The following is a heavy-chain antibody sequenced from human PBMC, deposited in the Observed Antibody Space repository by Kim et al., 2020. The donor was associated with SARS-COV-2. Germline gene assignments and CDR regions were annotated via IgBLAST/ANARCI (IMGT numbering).Heavy chain of an antibody. J-gene: IGHJ4*02. CDR2: IKSKTDGGTT. CDR1: GFTFSNAW. CDR3: TTDYDSMCYYGSGRLDY. Sequence: GGSLRLSCAASGFTFSNAWMSWVRQAPGKGLEWVGRIKSKTDGGTTDYAAPVKGRFTISRNDSKNTLYLQMNSPKTEDTDVYFCTTDYDSMCYYGSGRLDYWGQGTLVTVSS. V-gene: IGHV3-15*01. D-gene: IGHD3-10*01.